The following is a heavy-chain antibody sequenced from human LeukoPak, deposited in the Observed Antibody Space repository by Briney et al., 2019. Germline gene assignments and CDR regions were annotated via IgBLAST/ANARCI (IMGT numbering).Heavy chain of an antibody. CDR3: ARGSGSYEAFDI. CDR2: IYYNGRA. CDR1: GDSFSHYY. Sequence: PSETLSLTCTVSGDSFSHYYWSWIRQPPGKGLEWIGYIYYNGRADYNPSLKSRVTISVDTSKNQFSLKLSSVTAADTAVYYCARGSGSYEAFDIWGQGTMVTVSS. V-gene: IGHV4-59*01. D-gene: IGHD1-26*01. J-gene: IGHJ3*02.